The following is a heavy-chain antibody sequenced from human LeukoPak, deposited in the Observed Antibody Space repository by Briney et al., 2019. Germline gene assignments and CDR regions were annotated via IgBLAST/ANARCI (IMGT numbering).Heavy chain of an antibody. CDR2: IYHSGST. D-gene: IGHD2-2*01. J-gene: IGHJ6*02. Sequence: SETLSLTCAVSGGSISSGGYSWSWIRQPPGKGLEWIGYIYHSGSTYYNPSLKSRVTIPVDRSKNQFSLKLSSVTAADTAVYYCARVMPYYYGMDVWGQGTTVTVSS. CDR1: GGSISSGGYS. V-gene: IGHV4-30-2*01. CDR3: ARVMPYYYGMDV.